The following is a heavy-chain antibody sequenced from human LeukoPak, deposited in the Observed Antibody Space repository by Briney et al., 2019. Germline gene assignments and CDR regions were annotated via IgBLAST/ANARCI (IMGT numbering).Heavy chain of an antibody. J-gene: IGHJ6*03. CDR2: MNPHSGNT. CDR1: GYIFTSYD. CDR3: ARERTYHYYMDV. Sequence: ASVKVSCKASGYIFTSYDINWVRRATGQGLEWMGWMNPHSGNTGYAQKFQGRVTITRNTSISTAFMELSSLRSDDTAVYYCARERTYHYYMDVWGKGTTVTVSS. V-gene: IGHV1-8*03.